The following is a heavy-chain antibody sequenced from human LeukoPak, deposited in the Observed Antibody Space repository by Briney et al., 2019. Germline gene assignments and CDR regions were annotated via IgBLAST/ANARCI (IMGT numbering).Heavy chain of an antibody. CDR2: IVVGSGNT. D-gene: IGHD5-12*01. CDR3: AAGAYDYNYYYGMDV. Sequence: ASVKVSCKASGFTFTSSAVQWVRQARGQRLEWIGWIVVGSGNTNYAQKFQERVTITRDMSTSTAYMELSSLRSEDTAVYYCAAGAYDYNYYYGMDVWGQGTTVTVSS. J-gene: IGHJ6*02. V-gene: IGHV1-58*01. CDR1: GFTFTSSA.